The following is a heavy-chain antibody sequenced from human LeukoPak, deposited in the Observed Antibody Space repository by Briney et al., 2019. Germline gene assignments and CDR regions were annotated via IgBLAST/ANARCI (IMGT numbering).Heavy chain of an antibody. Sequence: GGSLRLSCAASGFTFSSYEMNWVRQAPGKGLGWVSYISSSGSTIYYADSVKGRFTISRDNAKNSLYLQMNSLRAEDTAVYYCARENAVVVVTAADAFDIWGQGTMVTASS. CDR2: ISSSGSTI. CDR1: GFTFSSYE. J-gene: IGHJ3*02. CDR3: ARENAVVVVTAADAFDI. D-gene: IGHD2-21*02. V-gene: IGHV3-48*03.